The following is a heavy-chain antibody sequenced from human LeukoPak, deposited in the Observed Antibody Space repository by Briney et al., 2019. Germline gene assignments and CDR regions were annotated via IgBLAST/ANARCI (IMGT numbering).Heavy chain of an antibody. CDR2: IYYTGST. CDR3: ARGSKAAPGTFDY. D-gene: IGHD6-13*01. V-gene: IGHV4-59*01. Sequence: SETLSLTCTVSGGSISSYYWSWIRRPPGKGLEWIGYIYYTGSTDYNPSPKSRVAISVDTSKNQFSLKLSSVTAADTAVYYCARGSKAAPGTFDYWGQGTLVTVSS. CDR1: GGSISSYY. J-gene: IGHJ4*02.